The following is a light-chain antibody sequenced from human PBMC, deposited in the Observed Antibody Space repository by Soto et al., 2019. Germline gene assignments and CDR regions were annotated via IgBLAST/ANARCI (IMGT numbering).Light chain of an antibody. CDR2: EVT. CDR1: TSDVGGYNY. Sequence: QSVLTQPPSASGSPGQSVTISCTGTTSDVGGYNYVSWYQQRPGTVSKLMIYEVTKRPSGVPDRFSGSKSGNTASLTVSGLQPEDEADYYCSSYRSSTTFVFGTGTKVTVL. V-gene: IGLV2-8*01. CDR3: SSYRSSTTFV. J-gene: IGLJ1*01.